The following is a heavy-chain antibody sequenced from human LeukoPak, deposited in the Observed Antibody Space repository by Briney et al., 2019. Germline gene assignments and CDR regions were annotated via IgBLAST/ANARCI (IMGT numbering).Heavy chain of an antibody. J-gene: IGHJ6*02. Sequence: GGSLRLSCAASGFTVSSKYMSWVRQAPGKGLEWVSVIYSGGSTYYADSVKGRFTISRDNSKNTLYLQMNSLRAEDTAVYYCARGLGYGSGSYFYYYGMDVWGQGTTVTVSS. CDR3: ARGLGYGSGSYFYYYGMDV. D-gene: IGHD3-10*01. CDR1: GFTVSSKY. V-gene: IGHV3-66*02. CDR2: IYSGGST.